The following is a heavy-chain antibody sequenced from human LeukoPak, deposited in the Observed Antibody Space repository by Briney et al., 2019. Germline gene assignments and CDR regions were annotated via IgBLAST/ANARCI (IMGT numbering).Heavy chain of an antibody. CDR3: ASEVGYRSLGY. CDR2: ITWKSHRT. V-gene: IGHV3-43*01. Sequence: PGGSLRLSCAASGFTFDDNTMHWVRQTPGRGLEWVSFITWKSHRTHYADSVRGRFTVSRDNSKDSMHLEMNSLKTEDAGLYHCASEVGYRSLGYLGQGTLATVSS. CDR1: GFTFDDNT. J-gene: IGHJ4*02. D-gene: IGHD3-3*01.